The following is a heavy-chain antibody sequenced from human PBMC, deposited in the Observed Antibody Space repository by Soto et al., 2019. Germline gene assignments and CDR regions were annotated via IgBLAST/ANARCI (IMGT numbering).Heavy chain of an antibody. J-gene: IGHJ4*02. CDR3: ARGDFWSGYRSYYFDY. D-gene: IGHD3-3*01. CDR2: IYYSGST. V-gene: IGHV4-30-4*01. CDR1: GGSISSGDYY. Sequence: PSETLSLTCTVSGGSISSGDYYWSWLRQPPGKGLEWIGYIYYSGSTYYNPSLKSRVTISVDTSKNQFSLKLSSVTAADTAVYYCARGDFWSGYRSYYFDYWGQGTLVTVSS.